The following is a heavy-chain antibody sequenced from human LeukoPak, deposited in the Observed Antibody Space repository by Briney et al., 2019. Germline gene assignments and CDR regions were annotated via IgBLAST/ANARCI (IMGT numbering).Heavy chain of an antibody. D-gene: IGHD2-8*01. J-gene: IGHJ4*02. CDR2: ISGSGGST. Sequence: RGSLRHSRAASGFTFSSYAVSWVRQAPGKGLEWVSSISGSGGSTYSADSVKGRFTISRDNSKNTLYLQMNSLRAEDTALYYCAKDRSCTNDICHGDFDYWGQGTLTTVSS. CDR3: AKDRSCTNDICHGDFDY. V-gene: IGHV3-23*01. CDR1: GFTFSSYA.